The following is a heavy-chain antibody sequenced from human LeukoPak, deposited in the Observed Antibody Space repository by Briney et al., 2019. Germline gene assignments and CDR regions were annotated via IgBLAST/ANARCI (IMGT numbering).Heavy chain of an antibody. J-gene: IGHJ4*02. CDR1: GGSISSYY. Sequence: SETLSLTCTISGGSISSYYWSWIRQPPGKGLEWIGYIYYSGSTNYNPSLKSRVSMSVDTSKNQFSVRLTSVNAADTAVYYCARATSTSCYAIWGQGVLVTVSS. V-gene: IGHV4-59*01. CDR3: ARATSTSCYAI. D-gene: IGHD2-2*01. CDR2: IYYSGST.